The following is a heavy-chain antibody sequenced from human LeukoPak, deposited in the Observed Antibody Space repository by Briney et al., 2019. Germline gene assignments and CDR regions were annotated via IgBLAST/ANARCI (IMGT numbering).Heavy chain of an antibody. D-gene: IGHD3-9*01. CDR3: ARVGYYDILSGYSNWFDP. CDR2: IYYSGST. J-gene: IGHJ5*02. V-gene: IGHV4-39*01. Sequence: PSETLSLTCTVSGGSISSSSYYWGWIRQPPGKGLEWIGTIYYSGSTYYNPSLKSRVTISVDTPKNQFSLKLSSVTAADTAVYYCARVGYYDILSGYSNWFDPWGQGTLVTVSS. CDR1: GGSISSSSYY.